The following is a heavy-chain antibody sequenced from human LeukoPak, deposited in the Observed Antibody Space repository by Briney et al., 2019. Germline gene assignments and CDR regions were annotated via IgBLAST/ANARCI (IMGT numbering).Heavy chain of an antibody. Sequence: ASVKVSCKASGGTFSSYAISWVRQAPGQGLEWMGRIIPILGIANYAQKFQGRVTITADKSTSTAYMELSSLRSEDTAVYYCAREALGGSWGYWGQGTLVTVSS. V-gene: IGHV1-69*04. D-gene: IGHD1-26*01. CDR3: AREALGGSWGY. CDR1: GGTFSSYA. CDR2: IIPILGIA. J-gene: IGHJ4*02.